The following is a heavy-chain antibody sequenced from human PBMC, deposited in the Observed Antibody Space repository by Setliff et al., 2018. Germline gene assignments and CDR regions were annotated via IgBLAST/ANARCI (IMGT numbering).Heavy chain of an antibody. CDR3: ARESGYDSLAAFDI. CDR1: GGTFSSYA. D-gene: IGHD5-12*01. CDR2: IIPILGIA. Sequence: VKVSCKASGGTFSSYAISWVRQAPGQGLEWMGGIIPILGIANYAQKFQGRVTITADKSTSTAYMELSSLRSEDTAVHYCARESGYDSLAAFDIWGQGTMVTVSS. V-gene: IGHV1-69*10. J-gene: IGHJ3*02.